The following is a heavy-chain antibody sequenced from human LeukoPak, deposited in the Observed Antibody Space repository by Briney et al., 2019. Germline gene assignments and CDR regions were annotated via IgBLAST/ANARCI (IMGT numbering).Heavy chain of an antibody. Sequence: GGSLRLSCAASGFTVSSNYMSWVRQAPGKGLEWVSVIYSGGSTYYADSAKGRFTIYRDNSKNTMYLQMNSLRAEDTAVYYCAGDSTWFGELXXYMDVXXXGTTVTIS. J-gene: IGHJ6*03. D-gene: IGHD3-10*01. CDR1: GFTVSSNY. CDR2: IYSGGST. CDR3: AGDSTWFGELXXYMDV. V-gene: IGHV3-66*01.